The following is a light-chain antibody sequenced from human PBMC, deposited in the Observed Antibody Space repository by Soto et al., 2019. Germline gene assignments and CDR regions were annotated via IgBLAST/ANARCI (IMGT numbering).Light chain of an antibody. CDR2: KAS. CDR3: MQGTHWPIT. J-gene: IGKJ5*01. CDR1: QTISSW. V-gene: IGKV1-5*03. Sequence: DIHMTHTPSTLAGSVGDRVNITCRASQTISSWLAWYQQKPGKAPKLLIYKASTLKSGVPSRFSGSGSGTDFALKISRVEAEDVGVYYCMQGTHWPITFGQGTLLEIK.